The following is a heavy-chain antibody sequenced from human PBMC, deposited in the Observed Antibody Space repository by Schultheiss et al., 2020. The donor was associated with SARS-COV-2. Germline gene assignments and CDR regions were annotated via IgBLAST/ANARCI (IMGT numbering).Heavy chain of an antibody. J-gene: IGHJ4*02. CDR3: ARGTHIAVAGDFDY. Sequence: SQTLSLTCTVSGGSISSYYWSWIRQHPGKGLQWIGYIFYSGSTNYNPSLKSRVTISVDKSKNQFSLKLSSVTAADTAVYYCARGTHIAVAGDFDYWGQGTLVTVSS. CDR2: IFYSGST. V-gene: IGHV4-59*12. CDR1: GGSISSYY. D-gene: IGHD6-19*01.